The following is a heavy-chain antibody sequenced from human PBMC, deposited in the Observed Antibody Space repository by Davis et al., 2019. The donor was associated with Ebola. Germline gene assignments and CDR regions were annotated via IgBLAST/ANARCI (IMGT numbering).Heavy chain of an antibody. CDR2: ISAYNGNT. V-gene: IGHV1-18*01. D-gene: IGHD3-22*01. CDR1: GYTFTSYG. J-gene: IGHJ3*02. Sequence: ASVKVSCKASGYTFTSYGISWVRQAPGQGLEWMGWISAYNGNTNYAQKLQGRVTMTTDTSTSTAYMELRSLRSDDTAVYYCARVRYYYDSSDAFDIWGQGTMVTVSS. CDR3: ARVRYYYDSSDAFDI.